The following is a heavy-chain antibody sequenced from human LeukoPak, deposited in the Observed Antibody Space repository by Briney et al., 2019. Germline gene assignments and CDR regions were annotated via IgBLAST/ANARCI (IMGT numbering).Heavy chain of an antibody. Sequence: GGSLRLSCAASGFTFSSYWMSWVRQAPGKGLEWVAVIYSGGSTYYPEYVKGRFTISRDNSKNTLYLQMNSLRAEDTAVYSCAREFFREPEAYSSSWYDPAAYWGQGTLVTVSS. D-gene: IGHD6-13*01. CDR1: GFTFSSYW. V-gene: IGHV3-66*01. CDR3: AREFFREPEAYSSSWYDPAAY. CDR2: IYSGGST. J-gene: IGHJ4*02.